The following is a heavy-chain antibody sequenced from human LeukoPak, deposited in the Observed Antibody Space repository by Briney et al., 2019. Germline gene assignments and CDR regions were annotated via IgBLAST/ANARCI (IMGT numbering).Heavy chain of an antibody. Sequence: AXVKVSCKASGCTFTSYGISWVRQAPGQGLEWMGWISAYNGNTNYAQKLQGRVTMTTDTSTSTAYMELRSLRSDDTAVYYCARLRDYDSSGYYFQHWGQGTLVTVSS. V-gene: IGHV1-18*01. J-gene: IGHJ1*01. CDR1: GCTFTSYG. CDR2: ISAYNGNT. CDR3: ARLRDYDSSGYYFQH. D-gene: IGHD3-22*01.